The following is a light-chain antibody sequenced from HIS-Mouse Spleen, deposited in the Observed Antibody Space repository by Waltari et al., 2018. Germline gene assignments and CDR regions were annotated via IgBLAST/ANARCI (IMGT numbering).Light chain of an antibody. J-gene: IGLJ3*02. CDR1: SSYVGGYNS. CDR3: CSYAGSYTWV. Sequence: QSALTQPRSVSGSPGQSVTISCTGTSSYVGGYNSVSWYQQHPGKAPKLMIYDVSKRPSGVPDRFSGSKSGNTASLTISGLQAEDEADYYCCSYAGSYTWVFGGGTKLTVL. V-gene: IGLV2-11*01. CDR2: DVS.